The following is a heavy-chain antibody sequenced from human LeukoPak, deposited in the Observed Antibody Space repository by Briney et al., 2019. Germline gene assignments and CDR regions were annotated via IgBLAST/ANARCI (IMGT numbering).Heavy chain of an antibody. D-gene: IGHD2-15*01. V-gene: IGHV1-18*01. CDR3: ARLGRYCSGGSCRNWFDP. J-gene: IGHJ5*02. CDR2: ISAYNGNT. Sequence: ASVKVSCKASGYTFTSYGISWVRQAPGQGLEWMGWISAYNGNTNYAQKLQGRVTMTTDTSTSTAYMELRSLRSDDTAVYYCARLGRYCSGGSCRNWFDPWGQGTLVTVSS. CDR1: GYTFTSYG.